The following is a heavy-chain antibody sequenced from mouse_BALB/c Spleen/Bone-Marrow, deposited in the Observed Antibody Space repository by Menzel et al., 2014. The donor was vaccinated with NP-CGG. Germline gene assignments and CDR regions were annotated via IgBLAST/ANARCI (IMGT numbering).Heavy chain of an antibody. D-gene: IGHD2-3*01. CDR2: IYPSVRYT. Sequence: QVQLKQSGAELVRPGASVKLSCKASGYTFTSYWINWVKQRTGQGLEWIGNIYPSVRYTNYNQKFKDKATLTVDKSSSTAYRQLSSPTSEDSAVYYWTRDDGSPFAYWGQGTLVTVSA. J-gene: IGHJ3*01. CDR1: GYTFTSYW. V-gene: IGHV1-69*02. CDR3: TRDDGSPFAY.